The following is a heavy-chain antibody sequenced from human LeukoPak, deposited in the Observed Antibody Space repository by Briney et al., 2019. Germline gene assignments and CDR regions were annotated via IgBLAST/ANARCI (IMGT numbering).Heavy chain of an antibody. CDR3: ARAVPYCSGGSCYSTYFDY. Sequence: GGSLRLSCAASGFTVSSNYMSWVRQAPGKGLEWVSVIYSAGSTYYADSVKGRFTISRHNSKDTLYLQMNSLRAEDTAVYYCARAVPYCSGGSCYSTYFDYWGQGTLVTVSS. V-gene: IGHV3-53*04. J-gene: IGHJ4*02. CDR1: GFTVSSNY. D-gene: IGHD2-15*01. CDR2: IYSAGST.